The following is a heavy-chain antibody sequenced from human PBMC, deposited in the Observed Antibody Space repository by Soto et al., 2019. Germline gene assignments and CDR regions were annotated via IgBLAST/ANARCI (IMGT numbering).Heavy chain of an antibody. Sequence: ASVKVSCKASGYTFTSYDINWVRQATGQGLEWMGWMNPNSGNTGYAQKFQGRVTMTRNTSISTAYMELSSLRSEDTAVYYCGRGKDDCGEYYMDVWGQGTTVTVSS. CDR1: GYTFTSYD. CDR3: GRGKDDCGEYYMDV. V-gene: IGHV1-8*01. D-gene: IGHD4-17*01. CDR2: MNPNSGNT. J-gene: IGHJ6*03.